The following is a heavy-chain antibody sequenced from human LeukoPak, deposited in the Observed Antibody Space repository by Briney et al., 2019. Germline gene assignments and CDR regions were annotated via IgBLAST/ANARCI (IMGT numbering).Heavy chain of an antibody. Sequence: GRSLRLSCAASGFTFSSYGMHWVRQAPGKGLEWVAVISYDGSNKYYADSVKGRFTISRDNSKNTLYLQMNSLRSDDTAVYYCARDGEGTTVTNAATIVSEREVFYYYYGMDVWGQGTTVTVSS. CDR1: GFTFSSYG. CDR2: ISYDGSNK. J-gene: IGHJ6*02. CDR3: ARDGEGTTVTNAATIVSEREVFYYYYGMDV. V-gene: IGHV3-30*03. D-gene: IGHD4-17*01.